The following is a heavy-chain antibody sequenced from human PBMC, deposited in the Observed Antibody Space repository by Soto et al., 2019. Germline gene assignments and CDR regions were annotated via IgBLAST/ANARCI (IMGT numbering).Heavy chain of an antibody. V-gene: IGHV3-7*05. D-gene: IGHD3-9*01. Sequence: TFSSYWMSWVRQAPGKGLEWVANIKQDGSEKYYVDSVKGRFTISRDNAKNSLYLQMNSLRAEDTAVYYCARDLPTYYDILTGSQGAFDIWGQGTMVTVSS. J-gene: IGHJ3*02. CDR3: ARDLPTYYDILTGSQGAFDI. CDR2: IKQDGSEK. CDR1: TFSSYW.